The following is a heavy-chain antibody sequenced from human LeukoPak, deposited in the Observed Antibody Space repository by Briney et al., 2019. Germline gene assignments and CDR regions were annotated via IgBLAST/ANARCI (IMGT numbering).Heavy chain of an antibody. V-gene: IGHV3-30*04. CDR3: ARESDIVVVVAATTPGFDY. CDR1: GFTFSSYA. J-gene: IGHJ4*02. CDR2: ISYDGSNK. D-gene: IGHD2-15*01. Sequence: GRSLRLSCAASGFTFSSYAMHWVRQAPGKGLEWVAVISYDGSNKYYADSVKGRFTISRDNSKNTLYLQMNSLRAEDTAVYYCARESDIVVVVAATTPGFDYWGQGTLVTVSS.